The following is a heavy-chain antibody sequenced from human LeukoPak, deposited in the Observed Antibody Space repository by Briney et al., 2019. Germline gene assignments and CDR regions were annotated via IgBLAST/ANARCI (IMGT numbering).Heavy chain of an antibody. CDR1: GFTFSDYY. J-gene: IGHJ4*02. CDR3: ARYQGSDTVVTPSPLDY. V-gene: IGHV3-11*01. CDR2: ISSSGSTI. D-gene: IGHD4-23*01. Sequence: GGSLRLSCAASGFTFSDYYMSWVRQAPGKGLEWVSYISSSGSTIYYADSVKGRFTISRDNAKNSLYLQMNSLRAEDTAVYYCARYQGSDTVVTPSPLDYWGQGTLVTVSS.